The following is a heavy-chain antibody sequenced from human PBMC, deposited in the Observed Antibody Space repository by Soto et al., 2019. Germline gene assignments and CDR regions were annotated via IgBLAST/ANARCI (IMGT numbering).Heavy chain of an antibody. CDR2: IYPGDSDT. D-gene: IGHD6-19*01. Sequence: PGESLKISCKGSGYSFTSYWIGWVRQMPGKGLEWIGIIYPGDSDTRYSPSFQGQGAFSADKSISTAYLQWSGLKASDTAIYYCARRLSTGWFFDFWGQGTLVTVSS. CDR3: ARRLSTGWFFDF. V-gene: IGHV5-51*01. CDR1: GYSFTSYW. J-gene: IGHJ4*02.